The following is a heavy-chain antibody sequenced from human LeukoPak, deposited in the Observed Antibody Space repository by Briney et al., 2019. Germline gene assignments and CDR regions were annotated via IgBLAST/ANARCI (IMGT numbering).Heavy chain of an antibody. D-gene: IGHD4-11*01. V-gene: IGHV1-2*02. CDR3: ARDKAVTTELTQYFHH. CDR2: INPNSGGT. J-gene: IGHJ1*01. CDR1: GYTFSAYH. Sequence: ASVKVSCKASGYTFSAYHIHWVRQAPGQGLEWMGWINPNSGGTNFAPKFHGRVSMTRDTSLNTAYMELRSLTSDDTAVYYCARDKAVTTELTQYFHHWGQGTLVTVSS.